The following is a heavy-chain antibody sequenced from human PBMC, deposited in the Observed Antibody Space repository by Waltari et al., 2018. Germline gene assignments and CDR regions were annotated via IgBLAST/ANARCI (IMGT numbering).Heavy chain of an antibody. CDR1: GYSITTAYY. D-gene: IGHD4-17*01. CDR2: IYHSGST. CDR3: ARVRDYVILFDY. V-gene: IGHV4-38-2*01. J-gene: IGHJ4*02. Sequence: VQLQESGPGLVTPSETLSLTCAASGYSITTAYYRGWIRQPPGKGLEWIGSIYHSGSTYYNPSLKSRVTISVDTSKNQFSLKLSSVTAADTAVYYCARVRDYVILFDYWGQGTLVTVSS.